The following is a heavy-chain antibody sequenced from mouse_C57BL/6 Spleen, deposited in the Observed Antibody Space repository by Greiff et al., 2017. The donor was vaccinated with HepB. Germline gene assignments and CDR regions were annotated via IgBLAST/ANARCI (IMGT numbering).Heavy chain of an antibody. J-gene: IGHJ4*01. D-gene: IGHD2-5*01. CDR1: CYAFSSYW. CDR3: ARLGYYSNYGAMDY. CDR2: IYPGDGDT. Sequence: VQLQQSGAELVKPGASVKISCKASCYAFSSYWMNWVKQRSGKGLEWIGQIYPGDGDTNYNGKFKGKATLTADKSSSTAYMQLSSLTSEDSAVYFCARLGYYSNYGAMDYWGQGTSVTVSS. V-gene: IGHV1-80*01.